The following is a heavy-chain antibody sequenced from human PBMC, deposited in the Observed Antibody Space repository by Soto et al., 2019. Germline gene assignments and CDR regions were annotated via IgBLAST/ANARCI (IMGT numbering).Heavy chain of an antibody. CDR1: GFIFSSYA. D-gene: IGHD2-2*01. J-gene: IGHJ3*02. Sequence: GGSLRLSCAASGFIFSSYAMSWVRQAPGKGLEWVSAISGSGGSTYYADSVKGRFTISRDNSKNTLYLQMNSLRAEDTAVYYCAKDRGIVVVPAPLGAFDIWGQGTMVTVSS. V-gene: IGHV3-23*01. CDR2: ISGSGGST. CDR3: AKDRGIVVVPAPLGAFDI.